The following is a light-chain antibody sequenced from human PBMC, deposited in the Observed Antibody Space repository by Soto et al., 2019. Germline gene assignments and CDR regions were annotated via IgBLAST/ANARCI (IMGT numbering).Light chain of an antibody. V-gene: IGLV1-40*01. J-gene: IGLJ1*01. CDR3: QSYDSSLSGYV. CDR2: ENN. Sequence: QSVLTQPPSVSEAPGQRVTISCTGSSSNIGAGYEAHWYQQVPGKAPKLLIYENNNRPSGVPDRFSGSKAGTSASLAITGLQAEDEAEYDCQSYDSSLSGYVFGTGTKLTVL. CDR1: SSNIGAGYE.